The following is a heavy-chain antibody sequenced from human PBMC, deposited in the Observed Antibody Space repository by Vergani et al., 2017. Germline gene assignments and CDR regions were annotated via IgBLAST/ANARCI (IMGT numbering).Heavy chain of an antibody. V-gene: IGHV4-61*02. Sequence: QVQLQESGPGLVKPSQTLSLSCTVSGGSVRTSIGYYWTWIRQPAGKTLEWIGEIFSSGTTNYNPSFKSRVTMSVDTSKNQLSLKLNAVTAADTAVYYCARGSRAEGGSGPDKWGQGTLVTVSS. CDR2: IFSSGTT. J-gene: IGHJ4*02. CDR1: GGSVRTSIGYY. CDR3: ARGSRAEGGSGPDK. D-gene: IGHD6-13*01.